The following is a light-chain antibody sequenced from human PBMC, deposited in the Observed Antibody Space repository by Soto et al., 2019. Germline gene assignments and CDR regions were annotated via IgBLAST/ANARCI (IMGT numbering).Light chain of an antibody. CDR2: RAS. CDR3: QQYNNYSWT. J-gene: IGKJ1*01. V-gene: IGKV1-5*03. Sequence: DTQMTQSPSTLSASVGDRVTITCRASQSISSRLAWYQQKPGKAPKLLIYRASSLESGVPSRFSGSESGTEFTLTISSLQPDDFATYYCQQYNNYSWTFGQGTKVDIK. CDR1: QSISSR.